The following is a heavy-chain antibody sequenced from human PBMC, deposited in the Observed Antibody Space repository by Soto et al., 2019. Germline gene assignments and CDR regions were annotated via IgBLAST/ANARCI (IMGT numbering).Heavy chain of an antibody. CDR2: ISGSGTYS. CDR3: AKGQGRGIPGGFDAFDF. J-gene: IGHJ3*01. Sequence: EVQLLESGGGLEQPGGSLRLSCAASGFTFSTYAMTWVRQTPGKGLEWVAAISGSGTYSYYADSLKGRFTISRDNSKKPVYLQMNSLRAEDTAVYYCAKGQGRGIPGGFDAFDFWGQGTMVTVSS. CDR1: GFTFSTYA. D-gene: IGHD3-16*01. V-gene: IGHV3-23*01.